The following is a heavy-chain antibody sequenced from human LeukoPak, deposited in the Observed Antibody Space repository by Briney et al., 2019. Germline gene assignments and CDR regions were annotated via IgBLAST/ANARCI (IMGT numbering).Heavy chain of an antibody. J-gene: IGHJ4*02. CDR1: GFTFSSYW. Sequence: PGGSLRLSCAASGFTFSSYWMHWVRQAPGKGLVWVSRIYTDGSTTNYADSVKGRFTISRDNAKNTLYLQMNSLRAEDTAVYFCARAEQQLGRPLDYWGQGTLVTVSS. CDR2: IYTDGSTT. D-gene: IGHD6-13*01. CDR3: ARAEQQLGRPLDY. V-gene: IGHV3-74*01.